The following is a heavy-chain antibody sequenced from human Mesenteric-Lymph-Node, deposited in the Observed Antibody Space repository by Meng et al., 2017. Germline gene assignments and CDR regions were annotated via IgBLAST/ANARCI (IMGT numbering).Heavy chain of an antibody. Sequence: GESLKISCAASGFTFSGSAMHWVRQASGKGLEWVGRIRSKANSYATAYAASVKGRFTISRDDSKNTAYLQMNSLKTEDTAVYYCTAPSTVVTPGWGQGTLVTVSS. J-gene: IGHJ4*02. CDR3: TAPSTVVTPG. V-gene: IGHV3-73*01. D-gene: IGHD4-23*01. CDR1: GFTFSGSA. CDR2: IRSKANSYAT.